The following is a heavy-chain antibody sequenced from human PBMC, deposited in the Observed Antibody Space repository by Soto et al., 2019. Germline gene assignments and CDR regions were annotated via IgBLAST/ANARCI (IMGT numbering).Heavy chain of an antibody. CDR3: ARTGKDTYSGSYYDAFDI. Sequence: GGSLRLSCAASGFTFSSYAMHWVRQAPGKGLEWVAVISYDGSNKYYADSVKGRFTISRDNSKNTLYLQMNSLRAEDTAVYYCARTGKDTYSGSYYDAFDIWGQGTMVTVSS. CDR2: ISYDGSNK. D-gene: IGHD1-26*01. V-gene: IGHV3-30-3*01. J-gene: IGHJ3*02. CDR1: GFTFSSYA.